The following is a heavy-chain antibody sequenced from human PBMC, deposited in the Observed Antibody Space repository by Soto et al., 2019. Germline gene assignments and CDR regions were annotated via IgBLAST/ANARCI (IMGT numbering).Heavy chain of an antibody. V-gene: IGHV4-59*01. Sequence: QVQLQESGPGLVKPSETLSLTCTVSGGSIISYYWSWIRQPPGKGLEWIGYIYYSGSTNYNPSLKSRVTIAVDTSKNQFSLKLSSVTAADTAVYYCASLNGYYYGSGSYYPPFDYWGQGTLVTVSS. CDR2: IYYSGST. J-gene: IGHJ4*02. D-gene: IGHD3-10*01. CDR3: ASLNGYYYGSGSYYPPFDY. CDR1: GGSIISYY.